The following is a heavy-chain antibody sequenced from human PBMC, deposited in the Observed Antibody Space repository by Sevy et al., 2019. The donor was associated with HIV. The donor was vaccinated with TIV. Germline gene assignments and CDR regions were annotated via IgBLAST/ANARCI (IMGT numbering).Heavy chain of an antibody. V-gene: IGHV3-23*01. CDR3: ATDRISDWFFDS. D-gene: IGHD3-9*01. J-gene: IGHJ4*02. Sequence: GGSLRLSCTASGFTFTDYVMNWVRQAPGRGLEWVSSIGGSGGSTHYADSVKGRFTISRDNSKNTLYLQMNSLRAEDTAVYCSATDRISDWFFDSWGQGTLVTVSS. CDR2: IGGSGGST. CDR1: GFTFTDYV.